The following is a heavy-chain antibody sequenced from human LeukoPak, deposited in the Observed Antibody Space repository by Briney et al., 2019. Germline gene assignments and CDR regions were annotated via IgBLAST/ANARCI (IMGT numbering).Heavy chain of an antibody. J-gene: IGHJ4*02. CDR2: IWYDGSNK. V-gene: IGHV3-33*01. CDR3: ARGSYYYDSSGYFDY. D-gene: IGHD3-22*01. CDR1: GFTFSSYG. Sequence: GGSLRLSCAASGFTFSSYGMHWVRQAPGKGLEWVAVIWYDGSNKYYADPVKGRFTISRDNSKNTLYLQMNSLRAEDTAVYYCARGSYYYDSSGYFDYWGRGTLVTVSS.